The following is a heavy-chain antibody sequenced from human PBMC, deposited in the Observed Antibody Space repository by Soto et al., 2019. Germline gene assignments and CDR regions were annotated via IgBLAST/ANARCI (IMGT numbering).Heavy chain of an antibody. Sequence: QVQLVQSGAEVKKPGSSVKVSCKASGGTFSSYAISWVRQAPGQGLEWMGGIIPIFGTANYAQKFQGRVTITADESTSTAYMELSSLRSEDTAVYYCARDRASGSYFAYDAFDIWGQGTMVTVSS. D-gene: IGHD1-26*01. V-gene: IGHV1-69*12. J-gene: IGHJ3*02. CDR1: GGTFSSYA. CDR3: ARDRASGSYFAYDAFDI. CDR2: IIPIFGTA.